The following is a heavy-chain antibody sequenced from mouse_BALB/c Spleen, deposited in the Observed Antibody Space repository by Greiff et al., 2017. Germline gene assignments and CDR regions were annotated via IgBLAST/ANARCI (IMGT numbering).Heavy chain of an antibody. CDR1: GYSITSGYY. J-gene: IGHJ2*01. D-gene: IGHD1-1*01. CDR2: ISYDGSN. Sequence: DVKLVESGPGLVKPSQSLSLTCSVTGYSITSGYYWNWIRQFPGNKLEWMGYISYDGSNNYNPSLKNRISITRDTSKNQFFLKLNSVTTEDTATYYCARKSSGDYWGQGTTLTVSS. CDR3: ARKSSGDY. V-gene: IGHV3-6*02.